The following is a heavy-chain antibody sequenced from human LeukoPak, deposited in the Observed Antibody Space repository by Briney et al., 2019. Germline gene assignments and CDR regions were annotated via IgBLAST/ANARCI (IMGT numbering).Heavy chain of an antibody. V-gene: IGHV3-74*01. J-gene: IGHJ4*02. D-gene: IGHD3-3*01. CDR3: ARGGYYDFWSGYPLYYFDY. CDR1: GFTFSSYW. CDR2: INTDGSST. Sequence: GGSLRLSCAASGFTFSSYWMHWVRQAPGKGLVWVSRINTDGSSTSYADSVKGRFTISRDNAKNTLYLQMNSLRAEDTAVYYCARGGYYDFWSGYPLYYFDYWGQGTLVTVSS.